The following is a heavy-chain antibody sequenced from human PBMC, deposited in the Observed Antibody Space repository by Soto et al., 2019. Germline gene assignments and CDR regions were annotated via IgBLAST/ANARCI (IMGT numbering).Heavy chain of an antibody. CDR1: GYTFTGYY. CDR3: ARGPVVATTPFDY. J-gene: IGHJ4*02. Sequence: GASVKVSCKASGYTFTGYYMHWVRQAPGQGLEWMGWINPNSGGTNYAQKFQGRVTMTRDTSISTAYMELSRLRSDDTAVYYCARGPVVATTPFDYWGQGTLVTVSS. V-gene: IGHV1-2*02. D-gene: IGHD5-12*01. CDR2: INPNSGGT.